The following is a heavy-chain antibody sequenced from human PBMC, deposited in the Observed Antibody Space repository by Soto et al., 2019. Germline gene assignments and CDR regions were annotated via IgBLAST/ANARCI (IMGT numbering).Heavy chain of an antibody. D-gene: IGHD1-26*01. CDR1: GFTFAGSA. V-gene: IGHV1-58*01. CDR3: AAARAGVGGTAV. J-gene: IGHJ4*02. Sequence: QMQLVQSGPEVKKPGASVKVSCKASGFTFAGSAVQWVRQARGQRLEWIGWILVGSGSTNYAQNFQERVTLTGDMATSTADMELNGLRCEDAAVYSCAAARAGVGGTAVWGQGTLVTVSS. CDR2: ILVGSGST.